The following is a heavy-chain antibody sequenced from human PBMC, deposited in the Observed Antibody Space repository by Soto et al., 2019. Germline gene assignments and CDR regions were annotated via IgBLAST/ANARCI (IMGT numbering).Heavy chain of an antibody. D-gene: IGHD3-10*01. CDR1: GFTFSPYA. J-gene: IGHJ6*04. CDR3: AKGLRRLLRTQYYYGLDV. V-gene: IGHV3-23*01. CDR2: ISGSGGST. Sequence: EVQLLESGGGLVQPGGSLRLSCAASGFTFSPYAMSWVRQAPGKGLEWVSSISGSGGSTHYADSVKGRFTVSRDNSKRALSLPMSSLREEATATYYCAKGLRRLLRTQYYYGLDVGGRGTRVPVSS.